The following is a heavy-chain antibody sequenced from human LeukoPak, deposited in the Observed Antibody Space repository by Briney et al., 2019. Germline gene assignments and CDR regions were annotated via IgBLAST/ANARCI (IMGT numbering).Heavy chain of an antibody. CDR1: GXTFSXYA. CDR3: ATGIGTLWSGYYHDY. CDR2: IIPVLGVA. V-gene: IGHV1-69*04. J-gene: IGHJ4*02. D-gene: IGHD3-3*01. Sequence: GASVKVSCKASGXTFSXYAISWVRQXXGQGXEWMGRIIPVLGVANYAQKFQGRVTISADKSTSTAYMEVSSLRSEDTAVYYCATGIGTLWSGYYHDYWGQGTLVTVSS.